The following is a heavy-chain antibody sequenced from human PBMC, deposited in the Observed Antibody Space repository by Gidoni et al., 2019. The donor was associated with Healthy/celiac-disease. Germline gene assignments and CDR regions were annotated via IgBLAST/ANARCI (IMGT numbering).Heavy chain of an antibody. D-gene: IGHD6-19*01. Sequence: EVQLVESGGGLVQPGGSLRLSCAASGFTFRSYSMNWVRQAPGKGLEWVSYISSSSSTIYYADSVKGRFTISRDNAKNSLYLQMNSLRDEDTAVYYCARAYVSGWSRWFDPWGQGTLVTVSS. J-gene: IGHJ5*02. CDR3: ARAYVSGWSRWFDP. CDR1: GFTFRSYS. CDR2: ISSSSSTI. V-gene: IGHV3-48*02.